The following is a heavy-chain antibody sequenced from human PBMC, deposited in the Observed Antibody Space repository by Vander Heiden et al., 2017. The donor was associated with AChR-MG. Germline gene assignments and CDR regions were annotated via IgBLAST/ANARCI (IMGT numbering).Heavy chain of an antibody. CDR3: SVLKTLFRYFYGMNV. CDR2: IRMKGSGATT. J-gene: IGHJ6*02. Sequence: EVQPVESGGGLVQPGRPLRLSCTVSEFILGYPALSWVRQAPGRGVEWVGFIRMKGSGATTEYASSVKGRFSLSRDDSRRVAFLQMNGLKSDDTGVYYCSVLKTLFRYFYGMNVWGQGTTVTVSS. D-gene: IGHD3-9*01. CDR1: EFILGYPA. V-gene: IGHV3-49*04.